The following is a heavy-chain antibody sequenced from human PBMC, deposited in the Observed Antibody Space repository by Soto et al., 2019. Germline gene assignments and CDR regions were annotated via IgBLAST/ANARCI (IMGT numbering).Heavy chain of an antibody. CDR2: LIPIFGAA. CDR1: GGTFTNYV. CDR3: ARGISSPNVDP. V-gene: IGHV1-69*01. D-gene: IGHD2-21*01. J-gene: IGHJ5*02. Sequence: QVQLVQSGAEVRKPGSSVKVSCKISGGTFTNYVISWLRQAPGQGLEWMGGLIPIFGAANLAQKFQGRVTITADESTSTVNMELSSLTSEDTAVYYCARGISSPNVDPWGQGTLVTVSS.